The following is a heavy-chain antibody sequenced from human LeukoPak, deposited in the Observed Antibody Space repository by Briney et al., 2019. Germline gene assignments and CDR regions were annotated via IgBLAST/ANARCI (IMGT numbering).Heavy chain of an antibody. V-gene: IGHV1-18*01. CDR2: ISAYNGNT. CDR1: GYTFTSYG. Sequence: GASVKVSCKASGYTFTSYGISWVRQAPGQGLEWMGWISAYNGNTNYAQKLQGRVTMTIDTSTSTAYMELRSLRSDDTAVYYCARDFRTGITMVRGGSYFDYWGQGTLVTVSS. CDR3: ARDFRTGITMVRGGSYFDY. J-gene: IGHJ4*02. D-gene: IGHD3-10*01.